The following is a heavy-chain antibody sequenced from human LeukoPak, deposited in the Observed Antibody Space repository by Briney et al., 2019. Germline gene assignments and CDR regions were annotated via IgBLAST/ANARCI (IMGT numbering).Heavy chain of an antibody. CDR1: GYSISSGIYY. D-gene: IGHD2-2*01. CDR3: ARQNIPVLYYFDY. Sequence: KSSETLSLTCAGSGYSISSGIYYWGWIRQPPGKGLEWIGTIYYSGSTYYNPSLKSRVTMSVDTSKNQFSLKLSSVTAADTAVYYCARQNIPVLYYFDYWGQGTLVTVSS. J-gene: IGHJ4*02. V-gene: IGHV4-39*01. CDR2: IYYSGST.